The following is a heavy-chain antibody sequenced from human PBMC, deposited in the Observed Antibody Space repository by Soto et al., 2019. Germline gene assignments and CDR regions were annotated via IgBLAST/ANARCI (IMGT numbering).Heavy chain of an antibody. CDR2: ISSSSYI. D-gene: IGHD2-21*02. Sequence: VGSLRLSCAASGFTFSSYSMNWVRQAPGKGLEWVSSISSSSYIYYADSVKGRFTISRDNAKNSLYLQMNSLRAEDTAVYYCARAYCGGDCPRLAYFDYWGQGTLVTVSS. J-gene: IGHJ4*02. CDR1: GFTFSSYS. CDR3: ARAYCGGDCPRLAYFDY. V-gene: IGHV3-21*01.